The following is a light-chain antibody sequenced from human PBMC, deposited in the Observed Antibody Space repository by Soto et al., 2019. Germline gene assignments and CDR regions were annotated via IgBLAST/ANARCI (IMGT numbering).Light chain of an antibody. J-gene: IGKJ1*01. Sequence: EIALKQSPAALSLYTGERATLSCRASQSVNNKLAWYQQKLGQAPRLLIYGASTRGTGIPDRFSGSGSGTDFTLTISSLQPEDFTTYYCLQDYNYPRTFGQGTKVDI. V-gene: IGKV3-15*01. CDR1: QSVNNK. CDR3: LQDYNYPRT. CDR2: GAS.